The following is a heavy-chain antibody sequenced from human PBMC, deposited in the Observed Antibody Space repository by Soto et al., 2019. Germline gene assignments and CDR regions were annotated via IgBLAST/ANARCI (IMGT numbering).Heavy chain of an antibody. CDR1: GYSFTSYW. V-gene: IGHV5-51*03. Sequence: EVQLVQSGAEVKKPGESLKISCKGSGYSFTSYWIGWVRKMAGKSLEWMGIIYPGDSDTRYSPSFQGQVNISADKSISTAYLQWSILKASDTAMYYCARLGGYCSITKCYGGGDYWGQGTLVTVSS. CDR3: ARLGGYCSITKCYGGGDY. J-gene: IGHJ4*02. D-gene: IGHD2-2*01. CDR2: IYPGDSDT.